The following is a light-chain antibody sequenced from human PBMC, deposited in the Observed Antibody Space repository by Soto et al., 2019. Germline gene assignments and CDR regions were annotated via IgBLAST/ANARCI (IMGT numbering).Light chain of an antibody. J-gene: IGLJ1*01. V-gene: IGLV2-14*01. Sequence: QSALAQPASVSGSPGQSITIPCTGTTSDIGAYYYVSWYQQHPGKVPKLIIFEVTKRPSGFSSRFSGSKSGNTASLTISGLQAEDEADYYCSSYTGGNPSYVFGTGTKVTV. CDR3: SSYTGGNPSYV. CDR2: EVT. CDR1: TSDIGAYYY.